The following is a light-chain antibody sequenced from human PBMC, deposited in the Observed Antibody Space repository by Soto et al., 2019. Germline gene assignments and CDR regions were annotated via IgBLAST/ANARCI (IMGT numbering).Light chain of an antibody. CDR2: ELS. J-gene: IGLJ1*01. CDR1: INGGGGYHH. V-gene: IGLV2-8*01. CDR3: RSYAGINNYV. Sequence: CVLTQLPSASGPAGQSATISCPATINGGGGYHHVSWYQQHPAKAPKLMIYELSLRPPAVPDLFFGSKAGTTAPQAFSGLQAEDDPDYLSRSYAGINNYVVGTGPKVTVL.